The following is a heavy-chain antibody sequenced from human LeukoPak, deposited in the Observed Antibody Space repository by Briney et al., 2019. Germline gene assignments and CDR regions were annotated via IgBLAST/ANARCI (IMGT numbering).Heavy chain of an antibody. J-gene: IGHJ4*02. V-gene: IGHV4-61*02. Sequence: SETLSLTCTVSGGSISSGSYYWSWIRQPAGKGLEWIGRIYTSGSTNYNPSLKSRVTISVDTSKNQFSLKLSSVTAADTAVYYCARGLRYYGSGSPDYWGQGTLVTVSS. CDR3: ARGLRYYGSGSPDY. CDR2: IYTSGST. D-gene: IGHD3-10*01. CDR1: GGSISSGSYY.